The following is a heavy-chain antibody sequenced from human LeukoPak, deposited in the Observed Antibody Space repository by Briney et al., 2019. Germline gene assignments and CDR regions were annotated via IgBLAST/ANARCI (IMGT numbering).Heavy chain of an antibody. CDR1: GFTFSSYS. J-gene: IGHJ4*02. Sequence: KPGGSLRLSCAASGFTFSSYSMNWVRQAPGKGLEWVSSISSSSSYIYYADSVKGRFTISRDNAKNSLYLQMNSLRAEDTAVYYCAKHVYDSSGYYFDYWGQGTLVTVSS. D-gene: IGHD3-22*01. V-gene: IGHV3-21*04. CDR2: ISSSSSYI. CDR3: AKHVYDSSGYYFDY.